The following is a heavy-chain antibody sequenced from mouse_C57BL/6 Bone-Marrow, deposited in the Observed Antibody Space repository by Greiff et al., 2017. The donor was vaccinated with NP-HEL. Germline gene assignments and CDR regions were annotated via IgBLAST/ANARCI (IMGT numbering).Heavy chain of an antibody. V-gene: IGHV14-4*01. CDR3: TYYYGSSDPWYFDV. CDR1: GFNIKDDY. CDR2: IDPENGDT. J-gene: IGHJ1*03. D-gene: IGHD1-1*01. Sequence: EVMLVESGAELVRPGASVKLSCTASGFNIKDDYMHWVKQRPEQGLEWIGWIDPENGDTEYASKFQGKATITADTSSNTAYLQLSSLTSEDTAVYYCTYYYGSSDPWYFDVWGTGTTVTVSS.